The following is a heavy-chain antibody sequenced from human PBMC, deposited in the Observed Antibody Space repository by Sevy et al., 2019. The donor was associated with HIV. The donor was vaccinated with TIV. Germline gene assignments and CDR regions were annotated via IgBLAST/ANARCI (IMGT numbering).Heavy chain of an antibody. CDR2: IYHSGST. Sequence: SETLSLTCAVSGGSISSGGYSWSWIRQPPGKGLEWIGYIYHSGSTYYNPSLKSRVTISVDRSKSQFSLKLSSVTAADTAVYYCASLSYYYDSSGYYSGWFDPWGQGTLVTVSS. V-gene: IGHV4-30-2*01. J-gene: IGHJ5*02. CDR1: GGSISSGGYS. D-gene: IGHD3-22*01. CDR3: ASLSYYYDSSGYYSGWFDP.